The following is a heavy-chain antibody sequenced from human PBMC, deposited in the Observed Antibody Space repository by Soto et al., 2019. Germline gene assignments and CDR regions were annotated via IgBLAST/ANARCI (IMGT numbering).Heavy chain of an antibody. V-gene: IGHV1-24*01. Sequence: GASVKLSCKVSGYTLTELSMHWLRQAPKKGLEWMGGFDPEDGETIYAQKFQGRVTITEDTSTDTAYMELSSLRSEDTAVYYCATEPYYYDSSGFTQPLTDWGQGTLVTVSS. CDR1: GYTLTELS. D-gene: IGHD3-22*01. CDR2: FDPEDGET. J-gene: IGHJ4*02. CDR3: ATEPYYYDSSGFTQPLTD.